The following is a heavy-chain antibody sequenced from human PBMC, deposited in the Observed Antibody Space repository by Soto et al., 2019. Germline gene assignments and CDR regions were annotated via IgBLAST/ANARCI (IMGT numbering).Heavy chain of an antibody. V-gene: IGHV1-69*01. J-gene: IGHJ5*02. CDR2: ITPVFAKT. CDR3: AREGGGEYDSASYKPWWFDP. Sequence: QVQLVQSGAEVKKPGSSVKVSCKASGYTFTTFGISWVRQAPGQGLEWLGGITPVFAKTTYAQKFRGRITLTADEATSTAYMELSRLTSDDTAIYYCAREGGGEYDSASYKPWWFDPWGHGTLVTVSS. D-gene: IGHD2-21*01. CDR1: GYTFTTFG.